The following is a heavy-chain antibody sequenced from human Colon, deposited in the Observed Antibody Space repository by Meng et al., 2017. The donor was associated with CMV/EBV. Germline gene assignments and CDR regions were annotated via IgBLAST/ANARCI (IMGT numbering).Heavy chain of an antibody. CDR1: GFTIPRHA. CDR2: IWSDASKK. Sequence: GESLKISCTASGFTIPRHAMHWVRQAPGRGLEWVATIWSDASKKYYADSVKGRFTISRDNSKNTQFLEMNSLRDEDTAVYFCTTGGGTEAAAAGVLDFWGPGTLVTVSS. V-gene: IGHV3-33*01. CDR3: TTGGGTEAAAAGVLDF. D-gene: IGHD6-25*01. J-gene: IGHJ4*02.